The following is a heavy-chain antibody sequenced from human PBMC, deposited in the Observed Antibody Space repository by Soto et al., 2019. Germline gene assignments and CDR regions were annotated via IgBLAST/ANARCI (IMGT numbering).Heavy chain of an antibody. CDR1: GGTFSSYA. V-gene: IGHV1-69*12. D-gene: IGHD6-19*01. CDR2: IIPIFGTA. CDR3: ARDRDSSGYDAFDI. J-gene: IGHJ3*02. Sequence: QVQLVQSGAEVKKPGSSVKVSCKASGGTFSSYAISWVRQAPGQGLEWMGGIIPIFGTANYAQKFQGRVTXXAXEHXSTADMELSSLRSEDTAVYYCARDRDSSGYDAFDIWGQGTMVTVSS.